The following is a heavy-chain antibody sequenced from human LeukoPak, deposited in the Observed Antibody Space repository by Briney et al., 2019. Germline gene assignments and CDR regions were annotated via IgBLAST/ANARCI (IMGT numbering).Heavy chain of an antibody. Sequence: GGSLRLSCAASGFTFSSYAMHWVRQAPGKGLEWVAVVSYDGSNKYYADSVKGRFTISRDNSKNTLYLQMNSLRAEDTAVYYCASPYCSSTSCYPSYYYYGMDVWGQGTTVTVSS. J-gene: IGHJ6*02. CDR2: VSYDGSNK. CDR1: GFTFSSYA. D-gene: IGHD2-2*01. CDR3: ASPYCSSTSCYPSYYYYGMDV. V-gene: IGHV3-30-3*01.